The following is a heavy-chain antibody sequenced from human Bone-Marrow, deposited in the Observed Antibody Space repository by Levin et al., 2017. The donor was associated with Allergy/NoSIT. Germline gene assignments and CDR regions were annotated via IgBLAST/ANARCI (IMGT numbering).Heavy chain of an antibody. CDR2: IGASGGTT. Sequence: GGSLRLSCAASGFNFNNYAMHWVRQTPGKGLEWLSVIGASGGTTFYTDSLRGRFTISRDNSKNTVYLEMDSLRAEDTALYFCVKDNCDYFDNGGCHFDFWGQGILLTVSS. J-gene: IGHJ4*02. CDR3: VKDNCDYFDNGGCHFDF. CDR1: GFNFNNYA. V-gene: IGHV3-23*01. D-gene: IGHD3-22*01.